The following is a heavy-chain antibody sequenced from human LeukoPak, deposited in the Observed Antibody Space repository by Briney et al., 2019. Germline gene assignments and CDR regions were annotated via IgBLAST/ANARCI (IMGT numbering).Heavy chain of an antibody. V-gene: IGHV3-53*01. CDR2: IYSGGST. Sequence: GGSLRLSCAASGFTVSSDYMSWVRQAPGKGLEWVSVIYSGGSTYYADSVKGRFTISRDNSKNTLYLQMNSLRAEDTALYYCARSSSGWYWTSDYWGQGTLVTVSS. CDR1: GFTVSSDY. CDR3: ARSSSGWYWTSDY. D-gene: IGHD6-19*01. J-gene: IGHJ4*02.